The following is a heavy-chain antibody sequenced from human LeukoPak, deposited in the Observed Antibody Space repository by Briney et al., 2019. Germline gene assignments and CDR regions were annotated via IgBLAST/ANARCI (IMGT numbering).Heavy chain of an antibody. V-gene: IGHV4-59*01. CDR3: ARVSSSGWSALDY. J-gene: IGHJ4*02. Sequence: SETLSLTCTVSGGSISSYYWSRIRQPPGKGLEWIGYIYYSGSTNYNPSLKSRVTISVDTSKNQFSLKLSSVTAADTAVYYCARVSSSGWSALDYWGQGTLVTVSS. CDR1: GGSISSYY. CDR2: IYYSGST. D-gene: IGHD6-19*01.